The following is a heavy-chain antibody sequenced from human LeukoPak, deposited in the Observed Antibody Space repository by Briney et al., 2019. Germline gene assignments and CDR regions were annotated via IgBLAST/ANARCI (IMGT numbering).Heavy chain of an antibody. CDR2: ISWYSGSI. CDR3: AKDIRGNGGMIGRAFDI. J-gene: IGHJ3*02. CDR1: GFTFDDYA. D-gene: IGHD3-22*01. V-gene: IGHV3-9*01. Sequence: GGSLRLSRAASGFTFDDYAMHWVRQAPGKGLEWVSGISWYSGSIGYADSVKGRFTISRDNAKNSLYMQMNSLRAEDTALYYCAKDIRGNGGMIGRAFDIWGQGTMVTVSS.